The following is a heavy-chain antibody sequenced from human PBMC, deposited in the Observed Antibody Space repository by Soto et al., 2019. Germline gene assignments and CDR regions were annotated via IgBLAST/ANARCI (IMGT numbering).Heavy chain of an antibody. Sequence: ETLSLTCTVSGGSISSSSYYWGWIRQPPGKGLEWIGSIYYSGSTYYNPSLKSRVTISVDTSKNQFSLKLSSVTAADTAVYYCARLFPSIHAYYSFEYWGQGPLVTVSS. CDR2: IYYSGST. V-gene: IGHV4-39*01. CDR3: ARLFPSIHAYYSFEY. CDR1: GGSISSSSYY. D-gene: IGHD2-2*01. J-gene: IGHJ4*02.